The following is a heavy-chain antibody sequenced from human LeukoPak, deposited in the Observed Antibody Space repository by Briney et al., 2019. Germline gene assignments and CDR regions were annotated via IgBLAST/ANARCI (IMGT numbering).Heavy chain of an antibody. CDR3: ATSAGAGIVGTYAFDI. CDR1: GYTLTELS. Sequence: ASVKVSCKVSGYTLTELSMHWVRQAPGKGLEWMGGFDPEDGETIYAQKFQGRVTMTEDTSTDTAYMELSSLRSEDTAVYYCATSAGAGIVGTYAFDIWGQGTMVTVSS. V-gene: IGHV1-24*01. CDR2: FDPEDGET. J-gene: IGHJ3*02. D-gene: IGHD1-26*01.